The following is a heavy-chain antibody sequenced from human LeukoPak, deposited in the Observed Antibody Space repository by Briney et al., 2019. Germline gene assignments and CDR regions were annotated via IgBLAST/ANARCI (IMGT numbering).Heavy chain of an antibody. V-gene: IGHV3-11*06. D-gene: IGHD6-13*01. CDR3: ARDRLKDAAAGTSFLFVY. CDR1: GFTFSDYD. J-gene: IGHJ4*02. CDR2: ISSSSSYT. Sequence: GGSLRLSCAASGFTFSDYDMSWIRQAPGKGLEWVSYISSSSSYTNYADSVKGRFTISRDNAKNSLYLQMNSLRAEDAAVYYCARDRLKDAAAGTSFLFVYWGQGTLVTVSS.